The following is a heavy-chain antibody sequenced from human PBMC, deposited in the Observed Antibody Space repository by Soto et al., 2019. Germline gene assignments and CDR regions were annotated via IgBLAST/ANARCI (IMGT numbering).Heavy chain of an antibody. D-gene: IGHD6-19*01. CDR3: VRGQWLAHGEY. CDR2: INHSGST. J-gene: IGHJ4*02. CDR1: GGSFSGFF. Sequence: QVQLQQWGAGLLKPSETLSLTCTVHGGSFSGFFWTWIRQPPGKGLEWIGEINHSGSTNYNPSLKSRVTISGDMSENQCSLRLTSVTAADTGVYYCVRGQWLAHGEYWGQGTLVTVSS. V-gene: IGHV4-34*02.